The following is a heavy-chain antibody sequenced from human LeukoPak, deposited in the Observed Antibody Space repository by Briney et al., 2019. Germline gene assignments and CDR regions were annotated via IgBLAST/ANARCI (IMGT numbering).Heavy chain of an antibody. V-gene: IGHV3-7*01. CDR3: ARGWAGPDY. CDR2: IKQDRSEK. Sequence: GGSLRLSCAASGFMFSSYWMSWVRQAPGKGLEWVANIKQDRSEKYYVDSVKGRFTVSRDNAKNSLYLQMNSLRAEDTAVYYCARGWAGPDYWGQGTLVTVS. J-gene: IGHJ4*02. D-gene: IGHD1-26*01. CDR1: GFMFSSYW.